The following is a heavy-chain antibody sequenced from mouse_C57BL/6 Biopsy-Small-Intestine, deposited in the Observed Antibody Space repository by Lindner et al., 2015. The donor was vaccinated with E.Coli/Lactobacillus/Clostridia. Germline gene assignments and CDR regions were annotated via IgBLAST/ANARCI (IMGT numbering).Heavy chain of an antibody. CDR3: ARSHSKDY. D-gene: IGHD2-5*01. Sequence: VQLQESGAELVRPGTSVKMSCKASGYTFTNYWIGWAKQRPGHGLEWIGDIYPGGVYTNYNEKFKGKATLTADKSSSTAYMQFSSLTSEDSAIYYCARSHSKDYWGQGTTLTVSS. CDR1: GYTFTNYW. V-gene: IGHV1-63*01. J-gene: IGHJ2*01. CDR2: IYPGGVYT.